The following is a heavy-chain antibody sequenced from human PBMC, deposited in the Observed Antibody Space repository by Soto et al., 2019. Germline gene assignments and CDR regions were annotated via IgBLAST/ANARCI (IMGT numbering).Heavy chain of an antibody. J-gene: IGHJ6*02. D-gene: IGHD4-4*01. CDR3: ARDGQSEFSPYGMVV. Sequence: QVQLVESGGGLVKPGGSLRLSCAASGFTFSDYYMSWIRQARGKGLEWVSYISSSSSYTNYADSVKGRFTISRDNAKNALYLQMNGLRAEDRAVYYCARDGQSEFSPYGMVVWGQGPTVTFSS. CDR2: ISSSSSYT. V-gene: IGHV3-11*05. CDR1: GFTFSDYY.